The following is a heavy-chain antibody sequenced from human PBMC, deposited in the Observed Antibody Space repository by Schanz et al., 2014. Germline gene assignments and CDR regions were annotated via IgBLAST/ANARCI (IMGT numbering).Heavy chain of an antibody. J-gene: IGHJ2*01. Sequence: QVQLQQWGAGLLKPSETLSLTCGVFGGSFSGYYWSWIRQPPGKGLEWIGEIYHTGSTNYNPSLKSRVPISVDTSKTQSSRTLPSLTAADTAVYYCARDTTWRLDLWGRGTLVTVSS. CDR1: GGSFSGYY. V-gene: IGHV4-34*01. CDR3: ARDTTWRLDL. CDR2: IYHTGST. D-gene: IGHD1-1*01.